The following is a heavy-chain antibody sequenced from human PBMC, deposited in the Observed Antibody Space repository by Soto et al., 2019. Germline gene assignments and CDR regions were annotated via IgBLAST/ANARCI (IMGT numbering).Heavy chain of an antibody. CDR3: ARQIYDSDTGPNFQYYFDS. V-gene: IGHV5-10-1*01. CDR2: IDPSDSQT. Sequence: VKISCPVFGYTFTSDWLTWVSQMPGKSLGWMGRIDPSDSQTYYSPSFRGHVTISATKSITTVFLQWSSLRASDTAMYYCARQIYDSDTGPNFQYYFDSWGQGTPVTFSS. J-gene: IGHJ4*02. D-gene: IGHD3-22*01. CDR1: GYTFTSDW.